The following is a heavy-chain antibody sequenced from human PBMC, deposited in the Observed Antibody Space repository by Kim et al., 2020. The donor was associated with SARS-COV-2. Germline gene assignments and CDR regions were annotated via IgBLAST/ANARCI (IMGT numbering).Heavy chain of an antibody. J-gene: IGHJ4*02. Sequence: ASVKVSCKASGYTFTGYYMHWVRQAPGQGLEWMGWINPNSGGTNYAQKFQGWVTMTRDTSISTAYMELSRLRSDDTAVYYCAREGQEQYYYDSSGYPRPPFDYWGQGTLVTVSS. CDR1: GYTFTGYY. V-gene: IGHV1-2*04. CDR2: INPNSGGT. CDR3: AREGQEQYYYDSSGYPRPPFDY. D-gene: IGHD3-22*01.